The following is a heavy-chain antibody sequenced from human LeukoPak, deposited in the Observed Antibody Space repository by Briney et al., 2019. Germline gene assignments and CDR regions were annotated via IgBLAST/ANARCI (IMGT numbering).Heavy chain of an antibody. V-gene: IGHV3-23*01. D-gene: IGHD3-22*01. CDR2: ISGSGSGGST. Sequence: GGSLRLSCAAPGFTFSSSAMSWVRQAPGKGLEWVSSISGSGSGGSTYYADSVKGRFTISRDNSKNTLYLQMNSLRAEDTAVYYCARFDYYDSSGYYYRGAFDIWGQGTMVTVSS. J-gene: IGHJ3*02. CDR1: GFTFSSSA. CDR3: ARFDYYDSSGYYYRGAFDI.